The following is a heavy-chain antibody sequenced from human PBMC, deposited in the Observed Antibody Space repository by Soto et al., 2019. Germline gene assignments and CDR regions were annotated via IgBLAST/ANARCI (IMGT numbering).Heavy chain of an antibody. J-gene: IGHJ3*02. CDR3: ARALVGLHLGEFDNDAFDI. D-gene: IGHD3-16*01. CDR1: GFTFSSYS. Sequence: GGSLRLSCAASGFTFSSYSMNWVRQAPGKGLEWVSYISSSSSTIYYADSVKGRFTISRDNAKNSLYLQMNSLRAEDTAVYYCARALVGLHLGEFDNDAFDIWGQGTMVTVSS. CDR2: ISSSSSTI. V-gene: IGHV3-48*01.